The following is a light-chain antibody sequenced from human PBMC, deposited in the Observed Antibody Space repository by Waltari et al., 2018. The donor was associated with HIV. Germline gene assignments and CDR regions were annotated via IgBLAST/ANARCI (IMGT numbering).Light chain of an antibody. CDR1: QSISSW. V-gene: IGKV1-5*03. CDR3: QHYNTYPWT. CDR2: KAS. J-gene: IGKJ1*01. Sequence: DIQMTQSPSTLSASVGDRATITCRASQSISSWLAWYQQKPGKAPKLLIYKASSLETGVPSRFSGSGSGTEFTLTISSLQPDDCATYYCQHYNTYPWTFGQGTKVEIK.